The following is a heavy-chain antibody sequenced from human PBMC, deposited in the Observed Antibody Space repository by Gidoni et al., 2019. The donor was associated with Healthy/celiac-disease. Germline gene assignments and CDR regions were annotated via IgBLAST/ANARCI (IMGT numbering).Heavy chain of an antibody. Sequence: QVQLVQSGAEVKKPGSSVKVSCKASVGTFSSYAISWVRQAPGQGLEWMGRIIPILGIANYAQKFQGRVTITADKSTSTAYMELSSLRSEDTAVYYCADSPGYSSSWSGYWGQGTLVTVSS. CDR3: ADSPGYSSSWSGY. J-gene: IGHJ4*02. CDR2: IIPILGIA. V-gene: IGHV1-69*04. D-gene: IGHD6-13*01. CDR1: VGTFSSYA.